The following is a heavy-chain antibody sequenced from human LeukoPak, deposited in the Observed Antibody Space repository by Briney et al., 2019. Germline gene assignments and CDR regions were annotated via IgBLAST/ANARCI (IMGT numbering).Heavy chain of an antibody. CDR3: ARDLGWNYQYYMDV. CDR2: ISYTGSA. D-gene: IGHD6-19*01. V-gene: IGHV4-38-2*02. Sequence: SSETLSLTCSVSGYSISGGFYCGWIRQSPGKGLEWMGSISYTGSAFYSPSLKRRITISVDTSKNQFSLKLSSVTAADTAVYFCARDLGWNYQYYMDVWGKGTTVIVSS. CDR1: GYSISGGFY. J-gene: IGHJ6*03.